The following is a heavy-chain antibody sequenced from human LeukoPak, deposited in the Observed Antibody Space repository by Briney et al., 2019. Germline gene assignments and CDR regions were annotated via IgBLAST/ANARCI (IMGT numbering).Heavy chain of an antibody. D-gene: IGHD5-18*01. CDR3: VRRYNSGPYYFDY. CDR1: GGSISSYY. V-gene: IGHV4-59*07. J-gene: IGHJ4*02. CDR2: VYYSGIT. Sequence: PSDTLSLTCTVSGGSISSYYWSWIRQPPGKGLEWIGFVYYSGITSYNPSLKSRVTISVDTSKNHFSLKLTSVTAADTAVYYCVRRYNSGPYYFDYWGQGTLVTVPS.